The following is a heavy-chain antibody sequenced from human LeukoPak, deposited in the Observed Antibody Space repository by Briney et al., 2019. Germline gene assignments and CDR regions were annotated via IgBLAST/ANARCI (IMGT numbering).Heavy chain of an antibody. CDR3: ARCTTGRTFGSLREIKRSREIDY. V-gene: IGHV3-11*04. CDR1: GFTISDYS. J-gene: IGHJ4*02. D-gene: IGHD1-1*01. Sequence: GGSLRLSCAASGFTISDYSMSWIRQAPGKGLEWVSHISSGGTTIYYADSVKGRFTISRDNAKNSLYLQMNSLRVEDTAVYYCARCTTGRTFGSLREIKRSREIDYWGQGTLVTVSS. CDR2: ISSGGTTI.